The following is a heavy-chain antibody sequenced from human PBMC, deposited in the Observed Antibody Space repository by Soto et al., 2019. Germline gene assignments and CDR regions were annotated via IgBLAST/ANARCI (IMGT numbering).Heavy chain of an antibody. D-gene: IGHD6-6*01. Sequence: SLRLSCAASGFTFDDYAMHWVRQAPGKGLEWVSGISWNSGSIGYADSVKGRFTISRDNAKNSLYPQMNSLRAEDTALYYCAKSPKYSSSSNAFDIWGQGTMVTVSS. J-gene: IGHJ3*02. CDR1: GFTFDDYA. CDR3: AKSPKYSSSSNAFDI. CDR2: ISWNSGSI. V-gene: IGHV3-9*01.